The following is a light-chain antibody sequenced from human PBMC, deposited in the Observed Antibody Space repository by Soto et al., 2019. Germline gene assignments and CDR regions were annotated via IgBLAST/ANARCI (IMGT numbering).Light chain of an antibody. V-gene: IGKV3-20*01. CDR1: QSVASNY. J-gene: IGKJ2*01. CDR2: GAS. Sequence: ENVLTQSPGTLSLSPGEGATLSCRASQSVASNYLAWYQQKPGQAPRLLIYGASTRATGIPDRFSGSGSRTDFTLTISRLEPEDFAGYHCQQYSDLPITFGQGTKLEIK. CDR3: QQYSDLPIT.